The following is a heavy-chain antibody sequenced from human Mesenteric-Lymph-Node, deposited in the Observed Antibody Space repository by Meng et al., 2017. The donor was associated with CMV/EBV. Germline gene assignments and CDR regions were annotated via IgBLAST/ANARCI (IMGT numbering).Heavy chain of an antibody. CDR2: IKHVGSEI. J-gene: IGHJ4*02. V-gene: IGHV3-7*01. D-gene: IGHD3-22*01. CDR1: GFICSRYW. CDR3: VRDDSTGYYYFDY. Sequence: GESLKISCAASGFICSRYWMSWVRQAPGKGLERVANIKHVGSEIYYVDSVKGRFTISRDNAKNSLYLQMSSLRAEDTAVFYCVRDDSTGYYYFDYWGQGTLVTVSS.